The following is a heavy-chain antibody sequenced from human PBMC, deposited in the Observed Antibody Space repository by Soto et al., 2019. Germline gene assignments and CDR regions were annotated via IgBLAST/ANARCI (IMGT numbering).Heavy chain of an antibody. V-gene: IGHV3-30-3*01. CDR2: ISYDGSNK. CDR1: GFTFSSYA. CDR3: ARERVDTAMVHYYYYYGMDV. D-gene: IGHD5-18*01. J-gene: IGHJ6*02. Sequence: GGSLRLSCAASGFTFSSYAMHWVRQAPGKGLEWVAVISYDGSNKYYADSVKGRFTISRDNSKNTLYLQMNSLRAEDTAVYYCARERVDTAMVHYYYYYGMDVWGQGTTVTVSS.